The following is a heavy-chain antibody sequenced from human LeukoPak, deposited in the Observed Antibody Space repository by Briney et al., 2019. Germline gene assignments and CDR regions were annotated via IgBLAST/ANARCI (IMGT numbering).Heavy chain of an antibody. CDR1: GFSFENYN. J-gene: IGHJ3*02. Sequence: PGRSLRLSCAASGFSFENYNMNWVRQAPGKGLEWVAYINVITGYIYYADSLKGRFTISRDNAKKSLFLEMNSLRVEDTAVYYCARDRSGSSSVDDAFDIWGQGIMVTVSS. V-gene: IGHV3-21*01. D-gene: IGHD1-26*01. CDR3: ARDRSGSSSVDDAFDI. CDR2: INVITGYI.